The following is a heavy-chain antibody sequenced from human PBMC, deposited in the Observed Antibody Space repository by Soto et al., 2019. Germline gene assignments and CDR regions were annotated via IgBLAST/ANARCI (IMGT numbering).Heavy chain of an antibody. Sequence: AGGSLRLSCAASGFTFSIYAMSWVRHAPGKGLEWVSAISGSGGSTYYADSVKGRFTISRDNSKNTLYLQMNSLRAEDTAVYYCAKAGYSSGWYSYFDYWGQGTLVTVSS. V-gene: IGHV3-23*01. CDR2: ISGSGGST. CDR3: AKAGYSSGWYSYFDY. D-gene: IGHD6-19*01. CDR1: GFTFSIYA. J-gene: IGHJ4*02.